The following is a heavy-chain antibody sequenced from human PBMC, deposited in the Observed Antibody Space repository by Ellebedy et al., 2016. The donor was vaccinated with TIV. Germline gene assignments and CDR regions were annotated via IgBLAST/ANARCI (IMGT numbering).Heavy chain of an antibody. J-gene: IGHJ4*02. CDR2: IDPGDSYP. Sequence: GESLKISCQGSGYTFTNYYITWVRQMPGKGLEWVGRIDPGDSYPSYSPSFQGHVPISLDKSTNTAYLHWSRLKASDSAVYYCARQGYSVGWYPETNYIDYWGQGTLVTVSS. CDR3: ARQGYSVGWYPETNYIDY. CDR1: GYTFTNYY. V-gene: IGHV5-10-1*01. D-gene: IGHD6-19*01.